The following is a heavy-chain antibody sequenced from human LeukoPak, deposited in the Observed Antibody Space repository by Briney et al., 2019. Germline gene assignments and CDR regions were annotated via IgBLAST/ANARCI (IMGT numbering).Heavy chain of an antibody. CDR2: IHYSGSS. J-gene: IGHJ5*01. CDR3: ELAPNSNWFDF. CDR1: GDSTSNFY. Sequence: SETLSLTCTVSGDSTSNFYWNWIRQSPGKGLEWIGNIHYSGSSVYNPSLKSRVTISIGTSRRQFFLKLNSVTAADTAVYFCELAPNSNWFDFWGPGTLVTVSS. V-gene: IGHV4-59*03. D-gene: IGHD6-6*01.